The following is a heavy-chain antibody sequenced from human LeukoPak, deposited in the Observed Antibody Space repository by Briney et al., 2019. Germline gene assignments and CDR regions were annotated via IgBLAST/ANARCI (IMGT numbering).Heavy chain of an antibody. J-gene: IGHJ4*02. CDR3: ARGGYYYDSSDISGGDY. V-gene: IGHV3-7*01. D-gene: IGHD3-22*01. CDR1: GFTSTTYW. CDR2: IRKDGKEI. Sequence: GGSLRLSCATSGFTSTTYWISWVRQAPGKGLEWVANIRKDGKEIDYVDSVKGRFTISSDHAKRSINLQMSSLRVEDTAVYYCARGGYYYDSSDISGGDYWGQGTLVTVSS.